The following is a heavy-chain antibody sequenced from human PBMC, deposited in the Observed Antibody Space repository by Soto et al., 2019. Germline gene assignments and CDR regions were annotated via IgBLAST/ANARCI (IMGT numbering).Heavy chain of an antibody. CDR2: IWYDGSNK. CDR3: ARRRKRSDAFDL. V-gene: IGHV3-33*01. J-gene: IGHJ3*01. Sequence: QVQLVESGGGVVQPGRSLRLSCAASGFTFSSYGMHWVRQAPGKGLEWVAVIWYDGSNKYYADSVKGRFTISRDNSKNTLYLQMNSLRAEDTAVYYCARRRKRSDAFDLWGQGTMGTVSS. CDR1: GFTFSSYG.